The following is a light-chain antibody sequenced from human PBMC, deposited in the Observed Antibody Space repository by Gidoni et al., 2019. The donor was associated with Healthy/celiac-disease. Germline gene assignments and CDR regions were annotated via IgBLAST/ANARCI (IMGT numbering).Light chain of an antibody. CDR2: GAS. CDR1: RSVSSN. J-gene: IGKJ4*01. Sequence: EIVMTKSPATLSVSPGERAPLSCRASRSVSSNLAWYQQKPGQAPRLLIYGASTRATGIPARFSGSGSGTEFTLTISSLQSEDFAVYSCQQYNNWPLTFGGGTKVEIK. V-gene: IGKV3-15*01. CDR3: QQYNNWPLT.